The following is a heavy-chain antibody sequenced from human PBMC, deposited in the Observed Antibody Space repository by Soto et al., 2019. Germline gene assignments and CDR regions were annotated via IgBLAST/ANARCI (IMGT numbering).Heavy chain of an antibody. Sequence: EMQLLESGGGLVQPGGSLRLSCAASGFTFINYDMSWVRQAPGKGLEWGSTIRARGGSASYADSVKGRFTVSRDNSKSTLCLQINTLRTAGTAIYYCAKVFCSGGGCPTYSSYMDVWGKGTTVTVSS. J-gene: IGHJ6*03. D-gene: IGHD2-15*01. V-gene: IGHV3-23*01. CDR2: IRARGGSA. CDR1: GFTFINYD. CDR3: AKVFCSGGGCPTYSSYMDV.